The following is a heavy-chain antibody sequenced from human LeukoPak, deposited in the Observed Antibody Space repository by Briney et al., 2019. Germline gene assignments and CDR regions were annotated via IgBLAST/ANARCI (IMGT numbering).Heavy chain of an antibody. J-gene: IGHJ3*02. V-gene: IGHV4-59*01. Sequence: SETLSLTCTVSGGSISSYYWSWIRQPPGKGLEWIGYIYYSGSTNYNPSLKSRVTISVDTSKNQFSLKLSSVTAADTAVYYCASAKIGYSYGSIQEDAFDIWGQGTMVTVSS. D-gene: IGHD5-18*01. CDR3: ASAKIGYSYGSIQEDAFDI. CDR1: GGSISSYY. CDR2: IYYSGST.